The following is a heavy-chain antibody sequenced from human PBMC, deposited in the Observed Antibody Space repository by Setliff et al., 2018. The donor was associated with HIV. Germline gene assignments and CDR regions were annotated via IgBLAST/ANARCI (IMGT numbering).Heavy chain of an antibody. CDR2: IFYSGDT. CDR3: ARVQMAYAAFDV. D-gene: IGHD4-17*01. CDR1: GGTIASGGHY. V-gene: IGHV4-31*03. J-gene: IGHJ3*01. Sequence: SETLSLTCTVSGGTIASGGHYWSWIRQHPGKGLEWIGYIFYSGDTSYNPSLKSRLTLSLDMSKNQFSLKVNSVTAADTAVYYCARVQMAYAAFDVWGQGTMVT.